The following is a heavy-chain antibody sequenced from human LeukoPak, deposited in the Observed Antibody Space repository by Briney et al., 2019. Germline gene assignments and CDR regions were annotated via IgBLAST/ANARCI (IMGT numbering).Heavy chain of an antibody. CDR2: GVYSGTT. J-gene: IGHJ4*02. D-gene: IGHD2-2*01. CDR1: RDSIRSYY. V-gene: IGHV4-59*12. CDR3: ARDDQGCFGY. Sequence: SETLSLTCSVSRDSIRSYYWSWVRQPPGKGLEWIGYGVYSGTTKYSPSLKSRVDISVDTSKNQFSLKLSSVTAADTAVYYCARDDQGCFGYWGQGTLVTVSS.